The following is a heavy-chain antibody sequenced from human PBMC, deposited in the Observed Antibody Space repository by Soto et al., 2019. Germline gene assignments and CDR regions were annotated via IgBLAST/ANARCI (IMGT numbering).Heavy chain of an antibody. Sequence: GGSLRLSCAASGFTFSAYSMNWVRQAPGKGLEWVSYISSGISTMYYADSVKGRFTISRDNAKNSLYLQMNSLRDEDTAVYYCARARDTASYYYYYGLDVWGQGTTVTVSS. D-gene: IGHD5-18*01. CDR1: GFTFSAYS. CDR3: ARARDTASYYYYYGLDV. CDR2: ISSGISTM. J-gene: IGHJ6*02. V-gene: IGHV3-48*02.